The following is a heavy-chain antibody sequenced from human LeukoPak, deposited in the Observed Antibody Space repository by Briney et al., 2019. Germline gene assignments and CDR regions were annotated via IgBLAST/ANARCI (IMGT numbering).Heavy chain of an antibody. CDR1: GFTFSSYE. V-gene: IGHV3-48*03. J-gene: IGHJ4*02. CDR2: ISSSGSTI. Sequence: GGSLRLSCAASGFTFSSYEMNWVRQAPGKGLEWVSHISSSGSTIYYADSVKGRFTISRDNSKNSLYLQMNSLRAEDTAVYYCARTVARIGYWGQGTLVAVSS. D-gene: IGHD4-23*01. CDR3: ARTVARIGY.